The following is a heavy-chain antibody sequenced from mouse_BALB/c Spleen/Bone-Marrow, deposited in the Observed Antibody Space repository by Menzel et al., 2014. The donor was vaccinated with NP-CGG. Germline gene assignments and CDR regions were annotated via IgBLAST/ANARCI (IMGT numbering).Heavy chain of an antibody. CDR1: GFTFSTYA. Sequence: EVQLVESGGGLAKPGGSLQLSCAASGFTFSTYAMSWVRQTPEKRLEWVATISSSGSHTYYPDSVKGRFTISRVNAKNTLYLQMSSLRSEDTAMFYCSRLRMITTYFDVWGAGTTVTVSS. CDR2: ISSSGSHT. J-gene: IGHJ1*01. CDR3: SRLRMITTYFDV. V-gene: IGHV5-9-3*01. D-gene: IGHD2-4*01.